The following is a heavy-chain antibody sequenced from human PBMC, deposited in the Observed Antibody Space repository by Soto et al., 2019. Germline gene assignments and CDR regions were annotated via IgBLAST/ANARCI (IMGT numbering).Heavy chain of an antibody. CDR1: GFTFSRYG. D-gene: IGHD3-10*01. J-gene: IGHJ6*02. CDR2: ISYDGSNK. CDR3: AKDLYSSETYTYYCGMDV. Sequence: GGSLRLSCAASGFTFSRYGMHWVRQAPGKGLEWVAVISYDGSNKFYADSVKGRFTISRDNSKNTLYLQMNSLRAEDTSVYYCAKDLYSSETYTYYCGMDVWGQGTTVTVSS. V-gene: IGHV3-30*18.